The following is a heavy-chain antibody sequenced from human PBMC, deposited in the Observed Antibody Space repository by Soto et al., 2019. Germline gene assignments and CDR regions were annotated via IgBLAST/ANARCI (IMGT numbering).Heavy chain of an antibody. CDR3: ARDRGYYGMDV. V-gene: IGHV4-61*01. CDR1: GDSVSSGSYY. J-gene: IGHJ6*02. CDR2: IYYSGST. Sequence: SETLSLTCTVSGDSVSSGSYYWSWIRQPPGKGLEWIGYIYYSGSTNYNPSLKSRVTISVDTSKNQFSLKLSSVTAADTAVYYCARDRGYYGMDVWGQGTTVTVSS.